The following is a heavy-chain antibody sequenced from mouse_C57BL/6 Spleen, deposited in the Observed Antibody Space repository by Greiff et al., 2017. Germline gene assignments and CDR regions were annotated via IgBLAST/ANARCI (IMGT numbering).Heavy chain of an antibody. CDR2: IRSKSSNYAT. CDR1: GFTFNTYA. J-gene: IGHJ4*01. D-gene: IGHD3-2*02. V-gene: IGHV10-3*01. Sequence: EVQLVESGGGLVQPKGSLKLSCAASGFTFNTYAMHWVRQAPGKGLEWVARIRSKSSNYATYYADSVKNRLHISRDDSQSMLYLQMNNLKTEDTAIYYGVRDRDSSGYPPMDYWGQGTSVTVSS. CDR3: VRDRDSSGYPPMDY.